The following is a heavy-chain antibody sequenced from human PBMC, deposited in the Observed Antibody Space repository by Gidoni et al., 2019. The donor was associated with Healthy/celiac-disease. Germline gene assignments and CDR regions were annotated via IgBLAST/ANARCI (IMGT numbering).Heavy chain of an antibody. Sequence: QVQLVQSGAEVKKPGSSVKVSCKASGATFRSYAISWVRQAPGQGLEWMGGIIPIFGTANYAQKFQGRVTITADESTSTAYMELSSLRSEDTAVYYCVVGSSGYYRKYFQHWGQGTLVTVSS. CDR3: VVGSSGYYRKYFQH. V-gene: IGHV1-69*01. J-gene: IGHJ1*01. D-gene: IGHD3-22*01. CDR2: IIPIFGTA. CDR1: GATFRSYA.